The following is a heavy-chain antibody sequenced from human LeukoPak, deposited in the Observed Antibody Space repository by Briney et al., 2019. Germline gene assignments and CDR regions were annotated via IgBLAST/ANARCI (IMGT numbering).Heavy chain of an antibody. Sequence: LPGGSLRLSCAASGFTFDDYAMHWVRQAPGKSLEWVSLITWDGDNTYYANSVKGRFTISRDNSKNPLYLQMNSLRAEDTALYYCAKGTSSWHEFDYWGQGTLVTVSS. J-gene: IGHJ4*02. CDR1: GFTFDDYA. CDR3: AKGTSSWHEFDY. CDR2: ITWDGDNT. D-gene: IGHD6-13*01. V-gene: IGHV3-43D*03.